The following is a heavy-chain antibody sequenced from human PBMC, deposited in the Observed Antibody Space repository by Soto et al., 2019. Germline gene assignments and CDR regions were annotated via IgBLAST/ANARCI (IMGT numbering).Heavy chain of an antibody. Sequence: PGESLKISCKGSGYSFTSYWISWVRQMPGKGLEWMGRIDPSDSYTNYSPSFQGHVTISADKSISTAYLQWSSLKASDTAMYYCARQGRVQAVYYYYGMDVWGQGTTVTVSS. V-gene: IGHV5-10-1*01. J-gene: IGHJ6*02. CDR3: ARQGRVQAVYYYYGMDV. CDR2: IDPSDSYT. CDR1: GYSFTSYW. D-gene: IGHD2-2*01.